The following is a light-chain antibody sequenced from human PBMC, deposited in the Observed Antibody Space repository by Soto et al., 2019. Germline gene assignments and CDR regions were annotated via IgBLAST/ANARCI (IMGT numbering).Light chain of an antibody. J-gene: IGKJ5*01. V-gene: IGKV2-28*01. Sequence: MVMTQSPLSLPVTPLESSSISFSAIQILLHSNGNNYLDWYLQKPGQSPQLLFYLGSNRAAGVPDRFSVSGSGTDFTLKISTVEAEDVGVYYCMQALHSPITFGQGTRLE. CDR1: QILLHSNGNNY. CDR2: LGS. CDR3: MQALHSPIT.